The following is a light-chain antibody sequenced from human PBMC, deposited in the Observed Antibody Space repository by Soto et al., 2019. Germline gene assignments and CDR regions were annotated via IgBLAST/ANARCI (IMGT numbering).Light chain of an antibody. CDR1: QTVSGSY. CDR3: QHYGDSSWT. V-gene: IGKV3-20*01. Sequence: EIVLTQSPGTPSLSPGERATLSCRASQTVSGSYLAWYQQKPGQAPRLLIYGASSRASAIPDRFSGSGSATDFTLTISRLEPEDFAVYYCQHYGDSSWTFGQGTKVEIQ. J-gene: IGKJ1*01. CDR2: GAS.